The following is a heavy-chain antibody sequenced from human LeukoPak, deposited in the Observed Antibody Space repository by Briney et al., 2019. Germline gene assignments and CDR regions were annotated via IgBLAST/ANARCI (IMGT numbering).Heavy chain of an antibody. D-gene: IGHD3-3*01. CDR2: IGSSSSYI. CDR3: ARGTPVLRFLEWLNYFDY. Sequence: GESLKISCAAPGFTFSSYSMNWVRQAPGKGLEWVSSIGSSSSYIYYADSVKGRFTISRDNAKNSLYLQMNSLRAEDTAVYYCARGTPVLRFLEWLNYFDYWGQGTLVTVSS. J-gene: IGHJ4*02. CDR1: GFTFSSYS. V-gene: IGHV3-21*01.